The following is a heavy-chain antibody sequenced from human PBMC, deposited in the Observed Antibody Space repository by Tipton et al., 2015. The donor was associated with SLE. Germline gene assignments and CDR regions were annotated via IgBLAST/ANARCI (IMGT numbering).Heavy chain of an antibody. D-gene: IGHD6-6*01. CDR1: GFTFSSYA. CDR2: ITGSGGST. V-gene: IGHV3-23*01. Sequence: GSLRLSCAASGFTFSSYAMSWVRQAPGKGLEWVSAITGSGGSTYYADSVKGRFTISRDNSKNTQYLQMRSLRVEDTAVYYCAKIDEEYYNGMDVWGQGTTVAVSS. CDR3: AKIDEEYYNGMDV. J-gene: IGHJ6*02.